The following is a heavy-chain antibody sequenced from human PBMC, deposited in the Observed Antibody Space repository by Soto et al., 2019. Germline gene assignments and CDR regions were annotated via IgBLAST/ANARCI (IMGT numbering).Heavy chain of an antibody. V-gene: IGHV4-4*02. CDR3: ARHIGVTGTSGFDY. CDR1: GGSISETYW. D-gene: IGHD6-19*01. CDR2: ISYRGTT. J-gene: IGHJ4*02. Sequence: QVQLQESGPGLVEPSETLSLTCAVSGGSISETYWWSWVRQPPGKGLEWIGEISYRGTTHYNPSLRSRVTISMDTSRNQISLTLISVTAADSASYYCARHIGVTGTSGFDYWGQGTLVTLSS.